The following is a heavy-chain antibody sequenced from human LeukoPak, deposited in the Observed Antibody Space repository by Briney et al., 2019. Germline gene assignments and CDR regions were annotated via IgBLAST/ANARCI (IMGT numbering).Heavy chain of an antibody. CDR1: GGSFSGYY. J-gene: IGHJ5*02. Sequence: SETLSLTCAVYGGSFSGYYWSWIRQPPGKGLEWIGEINHSGSTNYNPSLKSRVTISIDTSKNQFSLRLRSVTAADTAVYYCVVREVLLWFGEFPRPFDPWGQGTLVTVSS. V-gene: IGHV4-34*01. CDR3: VVREVLLWFGEFPRPFDP. D-gene: IGHD3-10*01. CDR2: INHSGST.